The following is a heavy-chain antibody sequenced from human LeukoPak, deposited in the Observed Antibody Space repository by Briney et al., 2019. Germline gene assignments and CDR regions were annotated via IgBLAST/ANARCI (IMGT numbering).Heavy chain of an antibody. CDR1: GGSISSGGYS. CDR2: IYHSGST. CDR3: ARAVGYCSGGSCRTSAFDI. V-gene: IGHV4-30-2*01. J-gene: IGHJ3*02. Sequence: SETLSLTCAVSGGSISSGGYSWSWIRQPPGKGLEWIGYIYHSGSTYYNPSLKRRVTISVDRSKNQFSLKLSSVTAADTAVYYCARAVGYCSGGSCRTSAFDIWGQGTMVTVSS. D-gene: IGHD2-15*01.